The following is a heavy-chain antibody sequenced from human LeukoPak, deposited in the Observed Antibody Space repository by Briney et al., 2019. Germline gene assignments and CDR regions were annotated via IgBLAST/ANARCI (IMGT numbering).Heavy chain of an antibody. CDR3: AKDGAHHDSSGAQGHY. CDR2: ISGSGGST. J-gene: IGHJ4*02. D-gene: IGHD3-22*01. CDR1: GFTFSSYA. Sequence: GGSLRLSCAASGFTFSSYAMSWVRQAPGKGLEWVSAISGSGGSTYYADSVKGRFTISRDNSKNTLYLQMNSLRAEDTAVYYCAKDGAHHDSSGAQGHYWGQGTLVTVSS. V-gene: IGHV3-23*01.